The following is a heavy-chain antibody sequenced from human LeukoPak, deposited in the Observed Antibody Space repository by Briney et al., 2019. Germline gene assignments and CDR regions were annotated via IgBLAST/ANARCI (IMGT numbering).Heavy chain of an antibody. Sequence: SETLSLTCTVSGYSISSGYYWGWIRQPPGKGLEWIGSIYHSGSTYYNPSLKSRVTISVKTSKNQFSLKLSSVTAADTAIYYCARVTGYMIEDYFDYWGQGTLVTVSS. J-gene: IGHJ4*02. CDR3: ARVTGYMIEDYFDY. D-gene: IGHD3-22*01. CDR1: GYSISSGYY. CDR2: IYHSGST. V-gene: IGHV4-38-2*02.